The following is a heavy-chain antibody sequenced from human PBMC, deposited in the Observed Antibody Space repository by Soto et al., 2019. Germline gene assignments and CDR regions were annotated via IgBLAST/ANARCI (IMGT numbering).Heavy chain of an antibody. D-gene: IGHD2-8*01. Sequence: GGSLRLSCAASGFTFSSYGMHWVRQAPGKGLEWVAVIWYDGSNKYYADSVKGRFTISRDNSKNTLYLQMNSLRAEDTAVYYCARDSLMVYAIMLGYYFDYWGQGTLVTVSS. CDR1: GFTFSSYG. CDR2: IWYDGSNK. CDR3: ARDSLMVYAIMLGYYFDY. J-gene: IGHJ4*02. V-gene: IGHV3-33*01.